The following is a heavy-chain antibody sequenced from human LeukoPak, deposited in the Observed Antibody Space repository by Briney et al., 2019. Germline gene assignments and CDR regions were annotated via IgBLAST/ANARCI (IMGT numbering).Heavy chain of an antibody. J-gene: IGHJ4*02. CDR1: GGSISTYY. D-gene: IGHD2-21*02. V-gene: IGHV4-59*08. CDR2: IHYSGIT. CDR3: ARHTSYGGDCAFGY. Sequence: SETLSLTCTVSGGSISTYYWSWIRQPPGKGLEWIGYIHYSGITNYNPSLKSRVTISVDTSQNQFSLKLSSVTAADTAVYYCARHTSYGGDCAFGYWGQGTLVTVSS.